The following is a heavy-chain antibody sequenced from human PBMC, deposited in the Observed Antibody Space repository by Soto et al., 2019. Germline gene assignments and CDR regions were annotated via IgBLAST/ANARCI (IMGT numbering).Heavy chain of an antibody. CDR2: ISSSSSYI. J-gene: IGHJ5*02. V-gene: IGHV3-21*01. Sequence: EVQLVESGGGLVKPGGSLRLSCAASGFTFSSYSMNWVRQAPGKGLEWVSSISSSSSYIYYADSVKGRFTISRDNAKNSLYLQMNSLRAEDTAVYCCARDPGPAAAGRRDWFDPWGQGTLVTVSS. CDR3: ARDPGPAAAGRRDWFDP. D-gene: IGHD6-13*01. CDR1: GFTFSSYS.